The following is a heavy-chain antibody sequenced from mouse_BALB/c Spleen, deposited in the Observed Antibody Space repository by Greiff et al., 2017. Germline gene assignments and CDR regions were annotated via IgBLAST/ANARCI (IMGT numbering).Heavy chain of an antibody. CDR1: GYAFTNYL. V-gene: IGHV1-54*01. CDR3: ARSDGNYAMDY. J-gene: IGHJ4*01. D-gene: IGHD2-1*01. CDR2: INPGSGGT. Sequence: QVQLQQSGAELVRPGTSVKVSCKASGYAFTNYLIEWVKQRPGQGLEWIGVINPGSGGTNYNEKFKGKATLTADKSSSTAYMQLSSLTSDDSAVYFCARSDGNYAMDYWGQGTSVTVSS.